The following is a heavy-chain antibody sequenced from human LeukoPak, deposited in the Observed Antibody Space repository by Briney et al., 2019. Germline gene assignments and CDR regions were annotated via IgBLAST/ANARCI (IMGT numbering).Heavy chain of an antibody. V-gene: IGHV4-38-2*02. D-gene: IGHD6-13*01. CDR1: GYSISSGYY. CDR2: IYYSGST. CDR3: ARDPSIAAPPTNWFDP. Sequence: PSETLSLTCTVSGYSISSGYYWGWIRQPPGKGLEWIGSIYYSGSTYYNPSLKSRVTISVDTSKNQFSLKLSSVTAADTAVYYCARDPSIAAPPTNWFDPWGQGTLVTVSS. J-gene: IGHJ5*02.